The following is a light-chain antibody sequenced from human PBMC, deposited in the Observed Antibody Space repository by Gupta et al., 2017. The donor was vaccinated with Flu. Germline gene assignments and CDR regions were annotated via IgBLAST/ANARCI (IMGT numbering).Light chain of an antibody. CDR1: PSNIGAGYD. Sequence: QSLLTQPPSLSGAPGHGTTIACTGSPSNIGAGYDVHWYQHLPGSAPKLLIFDSSSRSAVVPDRFSGSKSGTSASLAITGLQPEDEADYYCQSYDTMLSGPIFGGGTKMNVL. V-gene: IGLV1-40*01. CDR2: DSS. CDR3: QSYDTMLSGPI. J-gene: IGLJ2*01.